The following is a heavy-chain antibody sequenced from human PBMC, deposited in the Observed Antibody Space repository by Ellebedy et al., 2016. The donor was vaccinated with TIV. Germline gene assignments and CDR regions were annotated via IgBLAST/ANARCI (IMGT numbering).Heavy chain of an antibody. D-gene: IGHD6-13*01. CDR3: AREGSPLAAAGLS. V-gene: IGHV3-23*01. CDR1: GFTFSTYS. Sequence: GGSLRLSCAASGFTFSTYSMSWVRQAPGKGLEWVSAISGSGGSTYYTDSVKGRFTISRDNSKNTLYLQMNSLRADDTAVYYCAREGSPLAAAGLSWGQGTLVTVSS. CDR2: ISGSGGST. J-gene: IGHJ5*02.